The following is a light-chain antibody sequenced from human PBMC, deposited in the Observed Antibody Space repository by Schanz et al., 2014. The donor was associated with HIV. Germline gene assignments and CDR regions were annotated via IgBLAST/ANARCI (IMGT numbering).Light chain of an antibody. CDR2: DAS. Sequence: ESVLTQSPGTLSLSPGERATLSCRTSQSISSSYLAWYQQKPGQAPRLLIYDASNRATGIPARFSGSGSGTDFTLTISSLEPEDFAVYYCQQYNDWPPITFGQGTRLEIK. CDR1: QSISSSY. V-gene: IGKV3-11*01. CDR3: QQYNDWPPIT. J-gene: IGKJ5*01.